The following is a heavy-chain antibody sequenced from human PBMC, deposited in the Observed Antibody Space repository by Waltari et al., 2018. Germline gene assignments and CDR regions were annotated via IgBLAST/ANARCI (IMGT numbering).Heavy chain of an antibody. D-gene: IGHD1-26*01. CDR3: AKDRRIVGVPGGGFDP. CDR1: GFTFSSYG. V-gene: IGHV3-30*02. CDR2: LLSDGSNK. J-gene: IGHJ5*02. Sequence: QVQLVESGGGVVQPGGSLRLSCAASGFTFSSYGMHWVRQVPGKGLGWVAFLLSDGSNKFYAASVKGRFTISRDNSKNTLYLQVNSLRAEDTAVYYCAKDRRIVGVPGGGFDPWGQGTLVTVSS.